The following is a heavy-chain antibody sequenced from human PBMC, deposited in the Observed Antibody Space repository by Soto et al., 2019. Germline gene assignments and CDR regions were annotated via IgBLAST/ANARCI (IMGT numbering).Heavy chain of an antibody. Sequence: SETLSLTCAVYGGSFSGYYWSWIRQPPGKGLEWIGEINHSGSTNYNPSLKSRVTISVDTSKNQFSLKLSSVTAADTAVYYCARGLGYSYGYASFDYWGQGTLVTVSS. V-gene: IGHV4-34*01. CDR2: INHSGST. CDR1: GGSFSGYY. J-gene: IGHJ4*02. CDR3: ARGLGYSYGYASFDY. D-gene: IGHD5-18*01.